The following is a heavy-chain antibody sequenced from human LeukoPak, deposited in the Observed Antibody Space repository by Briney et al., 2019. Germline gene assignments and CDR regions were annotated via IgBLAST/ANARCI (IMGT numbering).Heavy chain of an antibody. Sequence: GGSLRLSCAASGFTFSNYWMHWVRQAPGKGLVWVSRIKSDGSTNYADSVKGRFTTSRDNAKNTLSLQMNSLRPEDTGVYYCARAPSEIGGYYPEYFRHWGQGTLVTVTS. D-gene: IGHD3-22*01. CDR3: ARAPSEIGGYYPEYFRH. J-gene: IGHJ1*01. CDR1: GFTFSNYW. CDR2: IKSDGST. V-gene: IGHV3-74*01.